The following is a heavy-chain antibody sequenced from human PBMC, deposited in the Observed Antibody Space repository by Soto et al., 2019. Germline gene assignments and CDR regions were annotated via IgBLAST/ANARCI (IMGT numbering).Heavy chain of an antibody. J-gene: IGHJ4*02. CDR2: VSGSGGST. Sequence: GGSLRLSCAASGFTFSYAMSWVRRAPGKGLEWVSAVSGSGGSTYYADSVKGRFTISRDNSKNTLFLQMNSLSAEDTAVYYCEKDSDFYDSSLYFDFWGQGTLVTVSS. CDR3: EKDSDFYDSSLYFDF. D-gene: IGHD3-22*01. V-gene: IGHV3-23*01. CDR1: GFTFSYA.